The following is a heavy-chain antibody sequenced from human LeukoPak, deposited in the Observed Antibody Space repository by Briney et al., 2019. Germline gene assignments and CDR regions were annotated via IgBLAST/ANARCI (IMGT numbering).Heavy chain of an antibody. CDR3: ARSGYSYYYYAMDV. V-gene: IGHV3-66*01. CDR2: IYSGGSTT. D-gene: IGHD5-18*01. CDR1: GFTVSNNN. J-gene: IGHJ6*02. Sequence: PGGSLRLSCVASGFTVSNNNMNWVRQAPGKGLEWVSLIYSGGSTTFSADSVKGSFTISRDNSKNTLHLQMNSLRAEDTAVYYCARSGYSYYYYAMDVWGQGTTVTVS.